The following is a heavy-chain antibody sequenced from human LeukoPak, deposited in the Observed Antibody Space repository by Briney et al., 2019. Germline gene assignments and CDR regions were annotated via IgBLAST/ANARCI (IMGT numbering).Heavy chain of an antibody. CDR2: INHSGST. CDR1: GGSFSGYY. CDR3: ARNYYYYYYMDV. V-gene: IGHV4-34*01. Sequence: SETLSLTCAVYGGSFSGYYWSWIRQPPGKGLEWIGEINHSGSTNYNPSLKSRVTISVDTSKNRFSLKLSSVTAADTAVYYCARNYYYYYYMDVWGKGTTVTVSS. J-gene: IGHJ6*03.